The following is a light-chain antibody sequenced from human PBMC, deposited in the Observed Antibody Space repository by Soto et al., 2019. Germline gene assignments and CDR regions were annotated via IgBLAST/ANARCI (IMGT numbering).Light chain of an antibody. Sequence: QSALTQPPSASGSPGQSVTISCTGTSTNVGGYNYVSWYQQHPGNAPKLLIYDVSKRPSGVPDRFSGSKSGNTASLPVSGGQAEDEADYYCSPYEGSNLLSVVFGGGTKLTVL. CDR3: SPYEGSNLLSVV. CDR2: DVS. J-gene: IGLJ2*01. V-gene: IGLV2-8*01. CDR1: STNVGGYNY.